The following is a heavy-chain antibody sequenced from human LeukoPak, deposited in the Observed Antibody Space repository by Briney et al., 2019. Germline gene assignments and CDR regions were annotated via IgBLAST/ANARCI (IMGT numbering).Heavy chain of an antibody. CDR3: AKDRWGYDSSGYYFPYFDY. D-gene: IGHD3-22*01. J-gene: IGHJ4*02. Sequence: GGSLRLSCAASGFTFSSYEMNWVRQAPGKGLEWVSAISCSGGSTYYADSVKGRFTISRDNSKNTLYLQMNSLRAEDTAVYYCAKDRWGYDSSGYYFPYFDYWGQGTLVTVSS. V-gene: IGHV3-23*01. CDR2: ISCSGGST. CDR1: GFTFSSYE.